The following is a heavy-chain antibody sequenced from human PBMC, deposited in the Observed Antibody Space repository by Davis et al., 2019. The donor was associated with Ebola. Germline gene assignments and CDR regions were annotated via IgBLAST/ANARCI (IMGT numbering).Heavy chain of an antibody. Sequence: PSETLSLTCAVYGEFLNGYHLNWIRQPPGKGLEWIGEVNPSGSTNCNSSLESRVTISLDTSKNQFSLKLTSLTAADTAVYYCARGRYLGYWGQGTLVTVSS. CDR1: GEFLNGYH. V-gene: IGHV4-34*01. J-gene: IGHJ4*02. CDR3: ARGRYLGY. CDR2: VNPSGST.